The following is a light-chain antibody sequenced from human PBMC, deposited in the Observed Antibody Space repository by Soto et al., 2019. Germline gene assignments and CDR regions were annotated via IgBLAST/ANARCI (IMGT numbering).Light chain of an antibody. V-gene: IGKV3-15*01. J-gene: IGKJ5*01. CDR1: QSVSCN. CDR3: QAYTSFPPIP. CDR2: GTS. Sequence: DIELSERPETISVPPSERASLSCRATQSVSCNLACFQPTPVQAPSLXXSGTSTRATGIPDRFSVSGSGTEFTLTLSCLQSAEVAIYDCQAYTSFPPIPSGDGGRLE.